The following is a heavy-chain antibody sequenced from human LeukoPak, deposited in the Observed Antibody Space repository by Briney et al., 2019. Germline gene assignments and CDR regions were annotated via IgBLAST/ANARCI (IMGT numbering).Heavy chain of an antibody. CDR3: ARNVGYSYGSFDY. CDR2: IYYSGST. Sequence: PSETLSLTCTVSGGSISSGVYYWSWIRQPPGKGLEWIGYIYYSGSTYYNPSLKSRVTISVDTSKNQFSLKLSSVTAADTAVYYCARNVGYSYGSFDYWGQGTLVTVSS. CDR1: GGSISSGVYY. V-gene: IGHV4-30-4*01. J-gene: IGHJ4*02. D-gene: IGHD5-18*01.